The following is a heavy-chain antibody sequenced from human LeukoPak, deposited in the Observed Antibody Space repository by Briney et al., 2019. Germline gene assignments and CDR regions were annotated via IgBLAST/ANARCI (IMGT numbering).Heavy chain of an antibody. D-gene: IGHD5-24*01. V-gene: IGHV3-53*01. J-gene: IGHJ4*02. CDR1: GFTVSSTY. CDR3: ARGAATWLQLPPYFDY. CDR2: IYSGGST. Sequence: GGSLRLSGAASGFTVSSTYMSWFRQAPGRGLEWFSVIYSGGSTYYANSVKGRFTISRDNSKNTLYLQMNSLRAEDTAVYYCARGAATWLQLPPYFDYWGQGTLVTVSS.